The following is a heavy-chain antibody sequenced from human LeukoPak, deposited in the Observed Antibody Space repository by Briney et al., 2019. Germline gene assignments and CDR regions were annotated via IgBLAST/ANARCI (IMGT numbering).Heavy chain of an antibody. J-gene: IGHJ4*02. CDR3: ARFNTAMVRTFDY. CDR1: GFTFSSYE. V-gene: IGHV3-48*03. D-gene: IGHD5-18*01. CDR2: ISSSGSTI. Sequence: PGGSLRLSCAASGFTFSSYEMNWVRQAPGKELEWVSYISSSGSTIYYADSVKGRFTISRDNAKNSLYLQMNSLRAEDTAVYYCARFNTAMVRTFDYWGQGTLVTVSS.